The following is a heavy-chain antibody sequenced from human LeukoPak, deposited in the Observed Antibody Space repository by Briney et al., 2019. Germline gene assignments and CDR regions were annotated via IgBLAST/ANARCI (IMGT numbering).Heavy chain of an antibody. CDR1: RYTFTSYY. J-gene: IGHJ3*02. Sequence: GASVKVSCKASRYTFTSYYMHWVRQAPGQGLEWMGIINPSGGSTSYAQKFQGRVTMTRDTSTSTVYMELSSLRSEDTAVYYCASTKNGGNSEDAFDIWGQGTMVTVSS. CDR3: ASTKNGGNSEDAFDI. D-gene: IGHD4-23*01. CDR2: INPSGGST. V-gene: IGHV1-46*01.